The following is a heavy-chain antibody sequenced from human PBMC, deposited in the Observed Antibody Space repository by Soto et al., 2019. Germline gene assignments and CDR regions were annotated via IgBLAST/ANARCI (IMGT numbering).Heavy chain of an antibody. CDR2: INTDGSET. Sequence: GGSLRLSCAASGFTFSSYWMHWVRQVPGEGLVWVSRINTDGSETNYADSVEGRFTVSRDNAKNTQYLQMNSLRAEDTAVYYCARDGEGYWGQGTLVTVSS. J-gene: IGHJ4*02. V-gene: IGHV3-74*01. CDR1: GFTFSSYW. CDR3: ARDGEGY. D-gene: IGHD2-21*01.